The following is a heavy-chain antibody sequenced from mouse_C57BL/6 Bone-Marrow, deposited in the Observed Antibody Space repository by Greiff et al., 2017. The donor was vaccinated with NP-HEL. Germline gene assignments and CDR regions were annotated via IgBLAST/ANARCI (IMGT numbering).Heavy chain of an antibody. J-gene: IGHJ2*01. CDR2: INPNNGGT. V-gene: IGHV1-18*01. CDR1: GYTFTDYN. CDR3: ARAPITTVVATGYFDY. D-gene: IGHD1-1*01. Sequence: EVQLQPSGPELVKPGASVKIPCKASGYTFTDYNMDWVKQSHGKSLEWIGDINPNNGGTIYNQKFKGKATLTVDKSSSTAYMELRSLTSEDTAVYYGARAPITTVVATGYFDYWGQGTTLTVSS.